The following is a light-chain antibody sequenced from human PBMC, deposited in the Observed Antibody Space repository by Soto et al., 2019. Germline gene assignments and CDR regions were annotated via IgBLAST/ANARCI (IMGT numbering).Light chain of an antibody. CDR3: QSYDNSLSGSGV. CDR1: SSDVGGYDY. CDR2: EVT. J-gene: IGLJ1*01. Sequence: QSVLTQPPSASGSPGHSVTISCTGTSSDVGGYDYVSWYQQHPGKAPKLMIYEVTKRPSGVPDRFSGSKSGPSAFLAITGLQAEDEAEYYCQSYDNSLSGSGVFGTGTKVTVL. V-gene: IGLV2-8*01.